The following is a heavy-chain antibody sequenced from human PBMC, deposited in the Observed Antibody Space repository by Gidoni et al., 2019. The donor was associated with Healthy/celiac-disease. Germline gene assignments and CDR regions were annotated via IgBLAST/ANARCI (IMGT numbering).Heavy chain of an antibody. Sequence: GAGLLKHSETLSLTCAVYGGSFSGYYWSWIRQPRGKGLEGFGVINHSGSTNYSPSLKRRVTISVDTSKNQFSLKLNSVTAAVTAVYYCAREFAWGYCSSTSCYVGYYYYYMDFWGKGTTVTVSS. D-gene: IGHD2-2*01. CDR1: GGSFSGYY. CDR3: AREFAWGYCSSTSCYVGYYYYYMDF. J-gene: IGHJ6*03. CDR2: INHSGST. V-gene: IGHV4-34*01.